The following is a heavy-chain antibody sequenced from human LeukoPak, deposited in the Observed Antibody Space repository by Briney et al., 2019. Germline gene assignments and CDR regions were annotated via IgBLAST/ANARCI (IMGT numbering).Heavy chain of an antibody. CDR3: ARDRWTIAAAGTEPFDY. D-gene: IGHD6-13*01. V-gene: IGHV3-74*01. Sequence: DGSSTNSADSVKGRFTISRDNAKNTLYLQMNSLRAEDTAVYYCARDRWTIAAAGTEPFDYWGQGTLVTVS. CDR2: DGSST. J-gene: IGHJ4*02.